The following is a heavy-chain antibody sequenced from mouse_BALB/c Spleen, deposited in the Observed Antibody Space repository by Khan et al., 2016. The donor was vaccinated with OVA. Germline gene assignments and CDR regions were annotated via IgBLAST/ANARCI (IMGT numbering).Heavy chain of an antibody. Sequence: VQLQQSGSELVRPGALVKLSCKASGFNIKDYYMHWVKQRPEQGLEWIGWIAPENGHPIYDPKFQGKAIITADTSSNTAYLQLSSLTSEDTAGYYCHRSILHYFDFVDQGTTLTVSS. J-gene: IGHJ2*01. V-gene: IGHV14-1*02. CDR1: GFNIKDYY. CDR2: IAPENGHP. CDR3: HRSILHYFDF. D-gene: IGHD2-3*01.